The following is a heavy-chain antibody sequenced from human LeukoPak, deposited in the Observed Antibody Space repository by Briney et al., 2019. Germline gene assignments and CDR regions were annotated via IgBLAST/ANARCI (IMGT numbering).Heavy chain of an antibody. CDR2: IIPIFGTA. J-gene: IGHJ4*02. CDR3: AREFRPYTSFDY. Sequence: SVKVSCKASGGTFSSYAISWVRQAPGQGLEWMGGIIPIFGTANYAQKFQGRVTITADESTITAYMELSSLRSEYPAVYYCAREFRPYTSFDYWRQGTLVTVSS. D-gene: IGHD3-16*01. V-gene: IGHV1-69*01. CDR1: GGTFSSYA.